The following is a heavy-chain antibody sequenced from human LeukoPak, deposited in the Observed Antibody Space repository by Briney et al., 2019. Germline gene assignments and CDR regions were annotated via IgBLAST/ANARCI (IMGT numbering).Heavy chain of an antibody. CDR3: ATSLGPLTEY. CDR1: GTYW. Sequence: GGSLRLSCAASGTYWMHWVRQTPGKGLVWVSRINSGGSGTSYADSVEGRFTISRDNAKNTLYLQMNSLKGEDTAVYYCATSLGPLTEYWGQGTLVTVSS. V-gene: IGHV3-74*01. J-gene: IGHJ4*02. CDR2: INSGGSGT. D-gene: IGHD7-27*01.